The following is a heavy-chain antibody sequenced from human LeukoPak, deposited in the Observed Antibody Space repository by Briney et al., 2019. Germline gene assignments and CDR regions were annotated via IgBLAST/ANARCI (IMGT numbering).Heavy chain of an antibody. CDR2: IYPDDSET. CDR3: ARHYPGGDYFTDY. D-gene: IGHD4-17*01. CDR1: GYSFTSYW. V-gene: IGHV5-51*01. J-gene: IGHJ4*02. Sequence: GECLKISCKGSGYSFTSYWIGWVRQMPGKGLEWVGIIYPDDSETGYSPSFQDQVTISADKSISTAYLQWISLKASDTAMYYCARHYPGGDYFTDYCGQGTLVTVSS.